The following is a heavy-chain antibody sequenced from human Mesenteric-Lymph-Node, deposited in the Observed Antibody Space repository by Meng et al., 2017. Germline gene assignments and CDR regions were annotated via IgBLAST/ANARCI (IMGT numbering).Heavy chain of an antibody. V-gene: IGHV1-46*01. CDR1: GYTFTSYD. CDR3: ARSLDTSGHAYFDY. D-gene: IGHD3-22*01. Sequence: QVQLVQSGAEGKKPGAAGRGSGKASGYTFTSYDIYWVRQAPGQGLEWMGIIDSGGGYTSYAQKFRGRVTMTRDTSTNTVYMELSSLRFEDTAVFYCARSLDTSGHAYFDYWGQGTLVTVSS. CDR2: IDSGGGYT. J-gene: IGHJ4*02.